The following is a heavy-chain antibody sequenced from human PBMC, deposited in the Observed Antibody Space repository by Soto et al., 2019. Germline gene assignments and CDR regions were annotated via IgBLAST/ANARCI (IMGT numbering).Heavy chain of an antibody. CDR3: ARDTTLYGDYVFGY. CDR2: INPSGGST. Sequence: ASVKVCCKACGDRFASSYRYWARHSPGQGLEWMGIINPSGGSTSYAQKFQGRVTMTRDTSTSTVYMELSSLRSEDTAVYYCARDTTLYGDYVFGYWGQGTLVTVS. J-gene: IGHJ4*02. V-gene: IGHV1-46*03. D-gene: IGHD4-17*01. CDR1: GDRFASSY.